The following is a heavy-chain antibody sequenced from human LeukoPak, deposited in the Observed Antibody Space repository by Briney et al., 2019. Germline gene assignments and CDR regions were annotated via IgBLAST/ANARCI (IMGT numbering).Heavy chain of an antibody. Sequence: GGSLRLSCAASGFTFSSYWMSWVRQAPGKGLEWVANIKQDGSEKYYVDSVKGRFTISRDNSKNTLYLQMNSLRAEDTAVYYCAKATVGRGSYYYMDVWGKGTTVTVSS. CDR3: AKATVGRGSYYYMDV. V-gene: IGHV3-7*03. J-gene: IGHJ6*03. D-gene: IGHD1-26*01. CDR2: IKQDGSEK. CDR1: GFTFSSYW.